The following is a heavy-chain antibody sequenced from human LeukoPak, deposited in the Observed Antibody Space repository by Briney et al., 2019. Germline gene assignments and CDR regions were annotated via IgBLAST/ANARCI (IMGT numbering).Heavy chain of an antibody. Sequence: GASVKVSCKASGYTFTSYYMHWVRQAPGQGLEWMGIINPSGGSTSYAQKFQGRVTMTRDTSTSTVYMELSSLRSEDAAVYYCARDRHRETRGYSYGYAGYWGQGTLVTVSS. CDR2: INPSGGST. CDR3: ARDRHRETRGYSYGYAGY. J-gene: IGHJ4*02. V-gene: IGHV1-46*01. D-gene: IGHD5-18*01. CDR1: GYTFTSYY.